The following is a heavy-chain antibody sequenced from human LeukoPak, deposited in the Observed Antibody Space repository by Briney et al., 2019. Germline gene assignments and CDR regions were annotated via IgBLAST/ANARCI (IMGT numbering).Heavy chain of an antibody. V-gene: IGHV3-48*03. CDR3: ARHYYGDYFEY. CDR2: ISSSGSTI. D-gene: IGHD4-17*01. CDR1: GFTFSSYE. J-gene: IGHJ4*02. Sequence: GGSLRLSCAASGFTFSSYEMNWVRQAPGKGLEWVLYISSSGSTIYYADSVKGRFTISRDNAKNSLYLQMNSLRAEDTAVYYCARHYYGDYFEYWGQGTLVTVSS.